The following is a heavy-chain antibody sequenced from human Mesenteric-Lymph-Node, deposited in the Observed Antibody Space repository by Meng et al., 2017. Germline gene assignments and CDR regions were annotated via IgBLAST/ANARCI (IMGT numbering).Heavy chain of an antibody. Sequence: GGSLRLSCAASGFTFSSYGMHWVRQAPGKGLEWVAVIWYDGSNKYYADSVKGRFTISRDNSKNTLYLQMNSLRAEDTAVYYCAKVASPYDSSGYYYDYFDYWGQGTLVTVSS. CDR3: AKVASPYDSSGYYYDYFDY. CDR2: IWYDGSNK. CDR1: GFTFSSYG. J-gene: IGHJ4*02. V-gene: IGHV3-33*06. D-gene: IGHD3-22*01.